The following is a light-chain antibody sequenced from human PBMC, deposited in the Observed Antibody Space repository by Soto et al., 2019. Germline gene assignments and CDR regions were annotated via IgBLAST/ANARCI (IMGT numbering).Light chain of an antibody. J-gene: IGKJ3*01. Sequence: EIVMTQSPATLSVSPGERATLSCRASQSVSSNLAWYQHKPGQAPRLLIYGASTRATGIPARFSGSGSGTEFTLTISSLQSEDFGVYYCQQYNNWPPFTFGPGTKVDIK. CDR3: QQYNNWPPFT. V-gene: IGKV3D-15*01. CDR2: GAS. CDR1: QSVSSN.